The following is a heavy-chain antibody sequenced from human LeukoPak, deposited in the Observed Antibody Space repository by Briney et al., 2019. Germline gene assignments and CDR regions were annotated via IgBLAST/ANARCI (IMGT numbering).Heavy chain of an antibody. J-gene: IGHJ6*02. CDR2: IYSSGST. D-gene: IGHD3-10*01. V-gene: IGHV4-4*07. CDR3: ARHSLVFYGSGSYFLNSMDV. CDR1: GGSINTQY. Sequence: PSETLSLTCTVSGGSINTQYWSWIRQPAGKGLEWIGRIYSSGSTNYNTSLMTRLTMSVDTSKNQISLNLHSVTAADTAVYYCARHSLVFYGSGSYFLNSMDVWGQGTTVTVSS.